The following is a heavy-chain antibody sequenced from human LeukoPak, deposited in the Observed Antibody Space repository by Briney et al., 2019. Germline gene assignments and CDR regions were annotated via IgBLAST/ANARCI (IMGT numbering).Heavy chain of an antibody. CDR2: IIPIFGTA. D-gene: IGHD4-17*01. J-gene: IGHJ4*02. Sequence: SVKLSCTAAVAAFSSYAISWVRQAPGHGREWMGRIIPIFGTANYAQKFQGRITITTDESTSTAYMELSSLRSEDTAVYYCASDERIGDSVPHPLMGGEGTLVTVSS. CDR1: VAAFSSYA. CDR3: ASDERIGDSVPHPLM. V-gene: IGHV1-69*05.